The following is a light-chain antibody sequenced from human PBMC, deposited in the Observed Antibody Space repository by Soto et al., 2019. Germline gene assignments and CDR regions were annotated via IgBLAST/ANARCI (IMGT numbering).Light chain of an antibody. CDR3: QQYGNSPKT. CDR1: QNVSSSY. V-gene: IGKV3-20*01. J-gene: IGKJ5*01. CDR2: DAS. Sequence: EIVLTQSPGTLSLSPGERGTLSCRASQNVSSSYLGWYQQKPGQAPRLLIYDASSRATGIPDRFSGSGSGTDFTLTISRLEPEDFAVYYCQQYGNSPKTFGQGTRPEIK.